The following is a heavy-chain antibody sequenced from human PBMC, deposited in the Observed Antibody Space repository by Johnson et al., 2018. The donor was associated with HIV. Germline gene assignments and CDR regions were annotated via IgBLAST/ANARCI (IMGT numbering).Heavy chain of an antibody. CDR1: GFTFSDYY. CDR3: TTDLAAVGSGAFDI. V-gene: IGHV3-11*01. CDR2: ISISGSTI. D-gene: IGHD6-13*01. Sequence: QLVESGGGLVKPGGSLILSCAVSGFTFSDYYMSWIRQAPGKGLEWVSYISISGSTIYYADSVKGRFTISRDNAKNSLYLQMNSLKTEDTAIYSCTTDLAAVGSGAFDIWGQGTMVTVSS. J-gene: IGHJ3*02.